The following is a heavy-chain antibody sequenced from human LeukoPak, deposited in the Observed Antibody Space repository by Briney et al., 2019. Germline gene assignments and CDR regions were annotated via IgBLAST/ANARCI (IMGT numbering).Heavy chain of an antibody. CDR1: GFTFSSYG. V-gene: IGHV3-30*18. D-gene: IGHD1-26*01. CDR2: ISYDGSNK. Sequence: PGRSLRLSCAASGFTFSSYGMHWVRQAPGKGLEWVAVISYDGSNKYYADSVKGRFTISRDNSKNTLYLQMNSLRAEDTAVYYCAKDLGPRVDYFDYWGQGTLVTVSS. J-gene: IGHJ4*02. CDR3: AKDLGPRVDYFDY.